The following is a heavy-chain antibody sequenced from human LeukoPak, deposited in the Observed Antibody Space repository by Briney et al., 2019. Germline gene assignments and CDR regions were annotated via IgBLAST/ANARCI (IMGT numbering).Heavy chain of an antibody. V-gene: IGHV4-59*01. CDR2: IYYTGDS. CDR1: SASINIYY. J-gene: IGHJ4*02. D-gene: IGHD1-26*01. Sequence: PSETLSLTCTVSSASINIYYWNWIRPPPGKGLEWIGYIYYTGDSNYNTSLKSGVTISVDTSKNQFSLKLSSVTAADTAVYYCARERSGSYPNSDDWGQGTLVTVSS. CDR3: ARERSGSYPNSDD.